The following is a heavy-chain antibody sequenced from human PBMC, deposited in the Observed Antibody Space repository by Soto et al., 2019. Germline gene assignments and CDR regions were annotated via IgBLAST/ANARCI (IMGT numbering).Heavy chain of an antibody. J-gene: IGHJ6*04. D-gene: IGHD2-15*01. Sequence: SQTLSLTCAISGGIVSSNSAAWNWIRQSPSRGLEWLGRTYYRSKWYNDYAVSVKSRITINPDTSKNQFSLQLNSVTPEDTAVYYSAREVASPHTPTYYYYGMDVWGKGTTVTVSS. CDR3: AREVASPHTPTYYYYGMDV. CDR2: TYYRSKWYN. V-gene: IGHV6-1*01. CDR1: GGIVSSNSAA.